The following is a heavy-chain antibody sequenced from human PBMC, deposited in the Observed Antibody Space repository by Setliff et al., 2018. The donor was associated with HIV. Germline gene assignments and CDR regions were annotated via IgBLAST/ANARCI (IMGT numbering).Heavy chain of an antibody. D-gene: IGHD5-12*01. J-gene: IGHJ2*01. CDR2: INHSGST. CDR1: GGSISSGGYS. Sequence: PSETLSLTCAVSGGSISSGGYSWNWIRQPPGKGLEWIGEINHSGSTNYNPSLKSRVTISVDTSKNQLSLKLSFVTAADTAVYYCARPSAGGGYNYWYFDLWGRGTLVTVPS. V-gene: IGHV4-34*01. CDR3: ARPSAGGGYNYWYFDL.